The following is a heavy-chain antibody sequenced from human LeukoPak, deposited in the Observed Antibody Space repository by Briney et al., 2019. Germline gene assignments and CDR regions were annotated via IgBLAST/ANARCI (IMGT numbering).Heavy chain of an antibody. CDR3: ATQSFGWFDL. V-gene: IGHV3-48*03. CDR2: ISSSGNTI. CDR1: GFTFSSYE. Sequence: GGSLRLSCEASGFTFSSYEMNWVRQAPGKGLEWVSDISSSGNTIYYADSVKGRFTISRDNAKNSLYLQMNSLRAEDTAVYYCATQSFGWFDLWGQGTLVTVSS. D-gene: IGHD3-10*01. J-gene: IGHJ5*02.